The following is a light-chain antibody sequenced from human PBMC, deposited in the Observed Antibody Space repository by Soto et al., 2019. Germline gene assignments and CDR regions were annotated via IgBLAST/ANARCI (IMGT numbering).Light chain of an antibody. J-gene: IGKJ3*01. CDR2: GAS. CDR3: QQSGRSPLT. Sequence: EIVLTQSPGTLSLSPGERATLSCRASQSVSSSYLAWYQQKPGQAPRLLIYGASSRATGIPDRFSGSGSGTDFTLTISRLEPEDFAVYYCQQSGRSPLTFGPGTKVDIE. CDR1: QSVSSSY. V-gene: IGKV3-20*01.